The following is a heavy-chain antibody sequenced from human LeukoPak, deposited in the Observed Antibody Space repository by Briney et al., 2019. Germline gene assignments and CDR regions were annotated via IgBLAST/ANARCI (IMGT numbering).Heavy chain of an antibody. V-gene: IGHV4-61*08. J-gene: IGHJ4*02. Sequence: PSQTLSLTCTVSGGSIGRDGYYWSWIRQPPGKGLEWIGYISYTGSTNYNPSLKSRVTISVDTSKNQFSLKLSSVTAADTAVYYCARWNRMIDYWGQGTLVTVSS. CDR2: ISYTGST. CDR3: ARWNRMIDY. CDR1: GGSIGRDGYY. D-gene: IGHD1-1*01.